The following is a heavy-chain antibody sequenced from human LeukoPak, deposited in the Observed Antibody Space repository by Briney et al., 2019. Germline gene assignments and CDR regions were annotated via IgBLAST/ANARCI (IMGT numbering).Heavy chain of an antibody. CDR1: GFTFSNYW. J-gene: IGHJ4*02. V-gene: IGHV3-74*01. D-gene: IGHD2-8*02. Sequence: PGGSLRLSCAASGFTFSNYWMHWVRQAPGKGLVWVSRINSDGTSINYADSVKGRFTISRDNAKNTLFLQMNSLRAEDTAVYYCARAPGGRIDYWAQGTLVAVSS. CDR2: INSDGTSI. CDR3: ARAPGGRIDY.